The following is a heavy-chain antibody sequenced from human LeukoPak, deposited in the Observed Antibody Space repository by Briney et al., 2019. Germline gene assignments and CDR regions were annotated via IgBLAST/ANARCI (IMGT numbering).Heavy chain of an antibody. CDR1: GFTFSSYS. CDR3: ARGGSYPYYYYGMDV. CDR2: ISSSSSYI. J-gene: IGHJ6*02. Sequence: PGGSLRLSCAASGFTFSSYSMHWVRQAPGKGLEWVSSISSSSSYIYYADSVKGRFTISRDNAKNSLYLQMNSLRAEDTAVYYCARGGSYPYYYYGMDVWGQGTTVTVSS. V-gene: IGHV3-21*01. D-gene: IGHD1-26*01.